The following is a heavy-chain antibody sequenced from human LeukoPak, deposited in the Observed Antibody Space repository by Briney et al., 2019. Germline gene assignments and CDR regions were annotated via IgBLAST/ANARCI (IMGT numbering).Heavy chain of an antibody. D-gene: IGHD3-16*01. J-gene: IGHJ3*01. CDR1: GFTFSTYW. CDR2: IKPDGGEK. V-gene: IGHV3-7*04. Sequence: GGSLRLSCEASGFTFSTYWMSWVRQAPGKGLEWVADIKPDGGEKDYVDSLKGRFTISRDNAKNSLHLQVNSLRDEDTAVYYCARFGVPYGVDVWGQGTMVTVSS. CDR3: ARFGVPYGVDV.